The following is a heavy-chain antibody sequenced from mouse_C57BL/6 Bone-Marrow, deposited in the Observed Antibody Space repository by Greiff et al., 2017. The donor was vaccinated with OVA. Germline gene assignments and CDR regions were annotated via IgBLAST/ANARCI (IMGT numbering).Heavy chain of an antibody. CDR1: GYTFTDYE. Sequence: QVQLQQSGAELVRPGASVTLSCKASGYTFTDYEMHWVKQTPVHGLEWIGAIDPETGGTAYNQKFKGKAILTADKSSSTAYMELRSLTSEDSAVYYCQIYYDYDGYAMDYWGQGTSVTVSS. J-gene: IGHJ4*01. V-gene: IGHV1-15*01. D-gene: IGHD2-4*01. CDR3: QIYYDYDGYAMDY. CDR2: IDPETGGT.